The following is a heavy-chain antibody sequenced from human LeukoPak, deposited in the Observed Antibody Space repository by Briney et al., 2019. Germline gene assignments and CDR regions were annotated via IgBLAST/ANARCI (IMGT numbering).Heavy chain of an antibody. V-gene: IGHV3-7*01. CDR3: ARNIQGYYDSSGPGAFDI. J-gene: IGHJ3*02. CDR2: INQDGSEK. D-gene: IGHD3-22*01. Sequence: PGGSLRLSCAASGFTFSRYWMSWVRQAPGKGLEWVAHINQDGSEKYYVDSVKGRFTISRDNAKNSLYLQMNSLRAEDTAAYYCARNIQGYYDSSGPGAFDIWGQGTMVTVSS. CDR1: GFTFSRYW.